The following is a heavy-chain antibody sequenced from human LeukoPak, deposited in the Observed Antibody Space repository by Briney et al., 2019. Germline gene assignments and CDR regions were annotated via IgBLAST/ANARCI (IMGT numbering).Heavy chain of an antibody. CDR2: INHSGST. CDR3: ARVGYSSGWAGHYYYGMDV. Sequence: SSETLSLTCAVYGGSFSGYYWSWIRQPPGKGLEWIGEINHSGSTNYNPSLKSRVTISVDTSKNQFSLKLSSVTAADTAVYYCARVGYSSGWAGHYYYGMDVWGQGTTVTVSS. CDR1: GGSFSGYY. V-gene: IGHV4-34*01. J-gene: IGHJ6*02. D-gene: IGHD6-19*01.